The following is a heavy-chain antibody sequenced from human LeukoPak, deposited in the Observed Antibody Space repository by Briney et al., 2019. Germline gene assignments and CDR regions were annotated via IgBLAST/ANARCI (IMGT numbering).Heavy chain of an antibody. J-gene: IGHJ4*02. D-gene: IGHD6-6*01. CDR2: ISGGGDST. CDR1: GVTFRTYI. V-gene: IGHV3-23*01. CDR3: AKDNPMYSSSSDF. Sequence: GGSLRLSCAASGVTFRTYIMSWVRQTLGRGRGWVSAISGGGDSTYYADSVKGRFTISRDNSKNTLYLQMNSLRAEDTAIYYCAKDNPMYSSSSDFWGQGTLVTVSP.